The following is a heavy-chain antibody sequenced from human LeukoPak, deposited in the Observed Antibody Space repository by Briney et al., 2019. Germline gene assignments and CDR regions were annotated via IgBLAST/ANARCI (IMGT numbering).Heavy chain of an antibody. CDR2: ISVYNGNT. CDR1: GYTFTSYS. V-gene: IGHV1-18*01. CDR3: AREFSSSSVTTVDY. Sequence: GASVKVSCKASGYTFTSYSIGWVRQAPGQGLEWMGWISVYNGNTNFAQKFQGRVTMTTDTSTSTAYMELRSLRSDDTAMYYCAREFSSSSVTTVDYWGQGTLVTVSS. J-gene: IGHJ4*02. D-gene: IGHD4-17*01.